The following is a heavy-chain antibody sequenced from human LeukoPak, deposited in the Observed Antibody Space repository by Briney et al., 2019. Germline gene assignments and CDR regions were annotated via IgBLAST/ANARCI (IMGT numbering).Heavy chain of an antibody. Sequence: GGSLRLSCATSGFTFSSYAMSWVRQAPGKGLEWVSAISGSGGSTYYADSVKGRFTISRDNAKNSLYLQMNSLRAEDTAVYYCARGSIGSYRDFDYWGQGTLVTVPS. CDR1: GFTFSSYA. D-gene: IGHD1-26*01. J-gene: IGHJ4*02. CDR2: ISGSGGST. V-gene: IGHV3-23*01. CDR3: ARGSIGSYRDFDY.